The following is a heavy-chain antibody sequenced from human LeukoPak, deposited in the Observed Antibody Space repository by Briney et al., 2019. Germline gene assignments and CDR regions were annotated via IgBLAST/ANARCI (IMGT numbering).Heavy chain of an antibody. V-gene: IGHV1-69*06. Sequence: ASVKVSCKASRGFSSLYSIIWVRQAPGHGLECVGGIIPVFGTPNYAQRVQGGVTITADTSTSPAYRELRNLRSDNTGVHYCAGEDYYDGSGSSYWGQGTLVTVSS. CDR1: RGFSSLYS. CDR2: IIPVFGTP. CDR3: AGEDYYDGSGSSY. J-gene: IGHJ4*02. D-gene: IGHD3-22*01.